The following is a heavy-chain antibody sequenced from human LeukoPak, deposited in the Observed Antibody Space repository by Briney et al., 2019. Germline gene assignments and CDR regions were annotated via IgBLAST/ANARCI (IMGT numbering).Heavy chain of an antibody. CDR3: AKEGGYNYGYLDS. CDR1: GFIYSSYA. D-gene: IGHD5-18*01. V-gene: IGHV3-23*01. Sequence: PGGSLRLSGAVSGFIYSSYAMSWGRQAPGKGRGGGSTISGSGDTYYVDSVKGRFTISRDNSKNTLYLQMNSLRAEDTAVYYCAKEGGYNYGYLDSWGQGTLVTVSS. CDR2: ISGSGDT. J-gene: IGHJ4*02.